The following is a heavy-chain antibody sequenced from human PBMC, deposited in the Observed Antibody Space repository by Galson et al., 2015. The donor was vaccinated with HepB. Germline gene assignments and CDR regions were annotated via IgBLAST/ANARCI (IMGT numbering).Heavy chain of an antibody. D-gene: IGHD1-14*01. CDR1: GYTFTGYY. V-gene: IGHV1-2*06. CDR3: ARGLSEPGGGWFDP. Sequence: SVKVSCKASGYTFTGYYMHWVRQAPGQGLEWMGRINPNSGGTNYAQKFQGRVTMTRDTSISTAYMELSRLRSDDTAVYYCARGLSEPGGGWFDPWGQGTLVTVSS. CDR2: INPNSGGT. J-gene: IGHJ5*02.